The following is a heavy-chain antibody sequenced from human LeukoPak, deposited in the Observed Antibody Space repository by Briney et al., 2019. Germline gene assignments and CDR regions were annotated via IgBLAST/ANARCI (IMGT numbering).Heavy chain of an antibody. J-gene: IGHJ5*02. Sequence: GGSLRLSCAASGFTFSSYAMHWVRQAPGKGLEWVAVISYDGSNKYYADSVKGRFTISRDNSKNTLYLQMNSLRAEDTAVYYCAKDLSEMQAADWFDPWGQGTLVTVSS. CDR3: AKDLSEMQAADWFDP. CDR2: ISYDGSNK. D-gene: IGHD6-13*01. CDR1: GFTFSSYA. V-gene: IGHV3-30-3*01.